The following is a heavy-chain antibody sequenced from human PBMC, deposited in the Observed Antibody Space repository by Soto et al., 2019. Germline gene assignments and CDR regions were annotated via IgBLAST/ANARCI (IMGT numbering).Heavy chain of an antibody. CDR3: VRQEYDYYEGVN. D-gene: IGHD1-26*01. V-gene: IGHV3-7*01. CDR1: GFRFGDYW. CDR2: IKPDGSEK. J-gene: IGHJ4*02. Sequence: EVQLVESGGTLIQPGGSLRLSCAASGFRFGDYWMSWVRQAPGKWLEWVAKIKPDGSEKLYVDSVKGRFTVSRDNAKNSLYLQVNSLRVEDTAVYYCVRQEYDYYEGVNWGQGTLVTVSS.